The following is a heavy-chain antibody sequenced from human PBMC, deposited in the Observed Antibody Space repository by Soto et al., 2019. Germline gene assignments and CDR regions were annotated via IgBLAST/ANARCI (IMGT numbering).Heavy chain of an antibody. CDR3: AKDHTSPRIAAACDY. D-gene: IGHD6-13*01. V-gene: IGHV3-33*06. J-gene: IGHJ4*02. CDR1: GFTFSSYT. Sequence: QVQLVESGGGVVQPGRSLRLSCAASGFTFSSYTIHWVRQAPGKGLEWLALIWFDGSNKYYADSVKGRFTISRDNAKNTLYLQMNSLRAEDTAVYYCAKDHTSPRIAAACDYWGQGTLVTVSS. CDR2: IWFDGSNK.